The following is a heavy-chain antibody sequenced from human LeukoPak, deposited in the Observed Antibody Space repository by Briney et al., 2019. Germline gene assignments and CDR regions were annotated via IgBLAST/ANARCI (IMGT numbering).Heavy chain of an antibody. D-gene: IGHD3-22*01. CDR3: TREDSSGYAY. V-gene: IGHV3-49*04. CDR2: IRSKAYGGTT. CDR1: GFTFGDYA. J-gene: IGHJ4*02. Sequence: HPGGSLRLSCTASGFTFGDYAMSWVRQAPGKGLEWVGFIRSKAYGGTTEYAASVKGRFTVSRDDSKSIAYLQMNSLKTEDTAVYYCTREDSSGYAYWGQGTLVTVSS.